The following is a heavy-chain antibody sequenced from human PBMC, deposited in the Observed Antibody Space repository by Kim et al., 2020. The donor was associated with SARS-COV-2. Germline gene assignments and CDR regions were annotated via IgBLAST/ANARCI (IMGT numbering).Heavy chain of an antibody. CDR3: VKGGWGSILDH. CDR1: GFTFTGYA. D-gene: IGHD2-21*01. V-gene: IGHV3-23*01. Sequence: GGSLRLSCTTSGFTFTGYAMSWVRQAPGKGLEWVSSIDGSDGTTYFVDSVKGRFTISRDNSKNTLYLQMSTLRADDTAVYYCVKGGWGSILDHWGQGTLVTVAS. J-gene: IGHJ4*02. CDR2: IDGSDGTT.